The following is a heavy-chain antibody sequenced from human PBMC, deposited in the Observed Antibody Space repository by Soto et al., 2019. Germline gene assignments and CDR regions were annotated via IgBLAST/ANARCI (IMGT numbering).Heavy chain of an antibody. D-gene: IGHD1-20*01. J-gene: IGHJ4*02. CDR1: SGSISVTDVF. CDR3: ARITGRHLGY. V-gene: IGHV4-39*01. CDR2: VDYSGTA. Sequence: KASETLSLTCTVSSGSISVTDVFWGWVRQPPGKGLEWIGNVDYSGTAYFSPSLATRVTFHVDTSKNQFSLTLYSVTAADTAVYYCARITGRHLGYWGQGILVTVSS.